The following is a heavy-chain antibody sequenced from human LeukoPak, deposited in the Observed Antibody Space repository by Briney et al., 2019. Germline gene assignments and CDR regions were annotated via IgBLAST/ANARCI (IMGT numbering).Heavy chain of an antibody. CDR3: ARLPGVYTPLDP. CDR1: GASISSYF. CDR2: IYYSGST. D-gene: IGHD2-8*01. Sequence: PSETLSLTCTVSGASISSYFWSWIRQPPGMGLEWIGYIYYSGSTYYNVSLKSRVTISVDTFKNQVSLKLTSVTTADTAVYYCARLPGVYTPLDPWGQGTLVTVSS. J-gene: IGHJ5*02. V-gene: IGHV4-59*01.